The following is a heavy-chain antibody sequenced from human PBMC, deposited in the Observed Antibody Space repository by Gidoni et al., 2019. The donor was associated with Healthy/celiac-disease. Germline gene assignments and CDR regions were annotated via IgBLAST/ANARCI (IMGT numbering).Heavy chain of an antibody. CDR2: IYYSGST. D-gene: IGHD1-26*01. J-gene: IGHJ4*02. CDR1: GGSISSSSYY. V-gene: IGHV4-39*01. CDR3: ARRGAGGATDY. Sequence: QLQLQESGPGLVKPSETLSLTCTVPGGSISSSSYYWGWIGPPPGKGLDWFGSIYYSGSTYYNPSLMIRVTISVDTSKTQFSLKLSSVTAADTAVYYCARRGAGGATDYWGQGTLVTVSS.